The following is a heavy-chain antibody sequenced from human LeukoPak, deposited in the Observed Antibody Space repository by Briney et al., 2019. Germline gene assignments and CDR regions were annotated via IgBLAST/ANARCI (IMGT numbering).Heavy chain of an antibody. CDR2: IYYSGST. Sequence: SETLSLTCTVSGGSISSSSYYWGWIRQPPGKGLEWIGSIYYSGSTYYNPSLKSRVTISVDTSKNQFSLKLSSVTAADTAVYYCASTMVRGVIRTSYYYYYGMDVWGQGTTVTVSS. D-gene: IGHD3-10*01. CDR3: ASTMVRGVIRTSYYYYYGMDV. V-gene: IGHV4-39*07. J-gene: IGHJ6*02. CDR1: GGSISSSSYY.